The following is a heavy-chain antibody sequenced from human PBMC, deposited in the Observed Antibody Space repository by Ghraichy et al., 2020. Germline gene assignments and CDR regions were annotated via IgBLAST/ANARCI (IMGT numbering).Heavy chain of an antibody. CDR2: ISAYNGNT. J-gene: IGHJ5*02. V-gene: IGHV1-18*04. CDR3: ARVYYDSSSYGWLDP. Sequence: ASVKVSCKASGYTFTSYGISWVRQAPGQGLEWMGWISAYNGNTNYAQKVQGRVTMTTETSTSTAYMELRSLRSDDTAVYYCARVYYDSSSYGWLDPWGQGTLVTVSS. CDR1: GYTFTSYG. D-gene: IGHD3-22*01.